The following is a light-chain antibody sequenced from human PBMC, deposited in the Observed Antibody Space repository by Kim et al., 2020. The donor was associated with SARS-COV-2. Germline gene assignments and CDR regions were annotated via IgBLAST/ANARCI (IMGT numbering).Light chain of an antibody. J-gene: IGKJ5*01. CDR1: QSVRTY. Sequence: SLSQGERATISCRASQSVRTYLAWYQQKPGQAPRLLIYDASNRATGIPARFSGSGSGTDFTLTISSLEPEDFAVYYCQQRGNWPTFGQGTRLEIK. V-gene: IGKV3-11*01. CDR2: DAS. CDR3: QQRGNWPT.